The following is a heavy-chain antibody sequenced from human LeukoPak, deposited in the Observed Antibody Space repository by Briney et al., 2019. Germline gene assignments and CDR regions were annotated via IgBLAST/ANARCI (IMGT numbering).Heavy chain of an antibody. V-gene: IGHV4-59*11. CDR2: MYHSGST. CDR1: GGSISSHY. Sequence: SETLSLTCTVSGGSISSHYWSWIRQPPGKGLGWIGYMYHSGSTNYNPSPKSRVTISVDTSKNQFSLKLSSVTAADTAVYYCARHSAHSSTNDAFDIWGQGTMVTVSS. CDR3: ARHSAHSSTNDAFDI. D-gene: IGHD6-13*01. J-gene: IGHJ3*02.